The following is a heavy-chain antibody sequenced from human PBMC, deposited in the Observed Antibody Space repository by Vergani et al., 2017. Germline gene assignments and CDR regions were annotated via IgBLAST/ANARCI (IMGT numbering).Heavy chain of an antibody. V-gene: IGHV4-59*01. J-gene: IGHJ6*03. Sequence: QVHLQEAGPGLVKPAETLSLTCTVSGDPMKNYYWNWIRQTPGKGLEWIGYIYLGGTTTYNPSLESRVSLSADTSKNQFSLQLTSVTAADTAVYYCARGPSVLLGHYIYYCSYFIDVWGKGTPVTVSS. CDR1: GDPMKNYY. CDR2: IYLGGTT. CDR3: ARGPSVLLGHYIYYCSYFIDV. D-gene: IGHD3-10*01.